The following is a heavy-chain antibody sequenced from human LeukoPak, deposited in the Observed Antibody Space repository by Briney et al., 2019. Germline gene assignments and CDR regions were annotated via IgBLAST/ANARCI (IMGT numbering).Heavy chain of an antibody. CDR2: ISGSGGST. D-gene: IGHD6-19*01. Sequence: GGSLRLSCAASGFTFSSYAMSWVRQAPGKGLEWVSAISGSGGSTYYADSVKGRFTISRDNSKNTLYLQMNSLRAEDTAVYYCARDPGSYNSSGWYDYWGQGTLVTVSS. CDR1: GFTFSSYA. CDR3: ARDPGSYNSSGWYDY. V-gene: IGHV3-23*01. J-gene: IGHJ4*02.